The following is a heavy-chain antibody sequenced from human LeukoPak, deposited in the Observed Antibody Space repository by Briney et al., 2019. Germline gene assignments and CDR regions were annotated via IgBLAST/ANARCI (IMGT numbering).Heavy chain of an antibody. Sequence: GGSLRLSCAASGFTFSSYAMSWVRQAPGKGLEWVSAISGSGGSTYYADSVKGRFTISRDSSKNTLYLQMNSLRAEDAAVYYCAKAPVTSCRGAYCYPFDFWGQGSLVTVSS. D-gene: IGHD2-21*01. V-gene: IGHV3-23*01. CDR2: ISGSGGST. CDR1: GFTFSSYA. CDR3: AKAPVTSCRGAYCYPFDF. J-gene: IGHJ4*02.